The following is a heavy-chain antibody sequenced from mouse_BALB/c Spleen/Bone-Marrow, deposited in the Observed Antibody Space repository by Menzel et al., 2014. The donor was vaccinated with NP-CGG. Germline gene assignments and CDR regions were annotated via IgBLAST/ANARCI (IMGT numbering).Heavy chain of an antibody. CDR2: IRNKANGYTT. Sequence: EVMLVESGGALVQPGGSLRLSCATSGFTFTDYYMNWVRQPPGKALEWLGFIRNKANGYTTEYSASVKGRFTISRDNSQSILYLQMNTLGAEDSATYYCARDKGRVFFDYWGQGTTLTVSS. V-gene: IGHV7-3*02. J-gene: IGHJ2*01. CDR1: GFTFTDYY. CDR3: ARDKGRVFFDY.